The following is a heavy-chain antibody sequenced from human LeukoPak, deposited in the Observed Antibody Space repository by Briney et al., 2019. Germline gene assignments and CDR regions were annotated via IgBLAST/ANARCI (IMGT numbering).Heavy chain of an antibody. D-gene: IGHD2-8*01. CDR2: IIPIFVTA. Sequence: SVKVSCKASGGTFSSYAISWVRQAPGQGLEGMGGIIPIFVTANYAQKFQGRVTISTDESTSTAYMEPSSLRSEDTAVYYCARASCTNGVCPLANWFDPWGQGTLVTVSS. J-gene: IGHJ5*02. V-gene: IGHV1-69*05. CDR3: ARASCTNGVCPLANWFDP. CDR1: GGTFSSYA.